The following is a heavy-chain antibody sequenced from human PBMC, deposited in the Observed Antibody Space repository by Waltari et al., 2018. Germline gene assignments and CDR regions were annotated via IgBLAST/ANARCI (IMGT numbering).Heavy chain of an antibody. Sequence: QVQLQQWGAGLLKPSETLSLTCAVYGGSFSGYYWNWIRQPPGKGLEWIGEINHSGSTNYNSSLMSRVTISADTSKNQFSLKLSSVTAADTAMYYCARGFNLGRGGWFDPWGQGTLVTVSS. CDR2: INHSGST. CDR3: ARGFNLGRGGWFDP. D-gene: IGHD3-10*01. CDR1: GGSFSGYY. V-gene: IGHV4-34*01. J-gene: IGHJ5*02.